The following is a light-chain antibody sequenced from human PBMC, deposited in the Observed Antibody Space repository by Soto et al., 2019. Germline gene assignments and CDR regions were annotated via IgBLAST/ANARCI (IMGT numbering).Light chain of an antibody. CDR1: ESISRDY. Sequence: EIVLTQSPGTLSLSPGQRVTPSCRASESISRDYLAWYQQRLGQAPRLLIYGASSGATGIPDRFSGSGSGTDFTLTISRLEPEDFEIYYCQQYGGVPYTFGQGTKLEIK. V-gene: IGKV3-20*01. CDR2: GAS. J-gene: IGKJ2*01. CDR3: QQYGGVPYT.